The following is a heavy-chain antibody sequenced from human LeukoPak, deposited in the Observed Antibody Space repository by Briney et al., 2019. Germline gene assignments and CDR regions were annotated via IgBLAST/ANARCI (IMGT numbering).Heavy chain of an antibody. J-gene: IGHJ3*01. D-gene: IGHD1-26*01. CDR2: ISYSGRT. CDR3: ARDRSGTYYTFDV. Sequence: SETLSLTCSVSGGSIGSSFWNWIRLSPGKGLEWIGYISYSGRTNYSPSLKSRVTISIDTSKNRLSLTLTSVTAADTALYYCARDRSGTYYTFDVWGQGTMVSVSA. V-gene: IGHV4-59*13. CDR1: GGSIGSSF.